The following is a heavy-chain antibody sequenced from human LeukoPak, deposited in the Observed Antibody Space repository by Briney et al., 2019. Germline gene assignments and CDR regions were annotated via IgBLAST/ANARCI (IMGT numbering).Heavy chain of an antibody. CDR1: GGSFSGYY. Sequence: KPSETLSLTCAVYGGSFSGYYWSWIRQPPGMGLEWIGEINHSGSTNYNPSLKSRITISVDTSKNQFSLKLSSVTAADTAVYYCARGRGSWFDPWGQGTLVTVSS. CDR2: INHSGST. J-gene: IGHJ5*02. V-gene: IGHV4-34*01. CDR3: ARGRGSWFDP. D-gene: IGHD3-16*01.